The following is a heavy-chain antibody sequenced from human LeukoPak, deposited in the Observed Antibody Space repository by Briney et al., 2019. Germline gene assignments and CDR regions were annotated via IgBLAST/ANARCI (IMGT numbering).Heavy chain of an antibody. CDR1: GSTFSIYA. CDR2: VSGSAGST. Sequence: GGSLRLSCAASGSTFSIYAMSWVRQAPGKGLDWVSGVSGSAGSTHYADSVKGRFTISRDNSKNTLYLQMDSLRAEDTAVYYCAKQKVGTGGFFFDYWGQGALVTVSS. J-gene: IGHJ4*02. V-gene: IGHV3-23*01. CDR3: AKQKVGTGGFFFDY. D-gene: IGHD7-27*01.